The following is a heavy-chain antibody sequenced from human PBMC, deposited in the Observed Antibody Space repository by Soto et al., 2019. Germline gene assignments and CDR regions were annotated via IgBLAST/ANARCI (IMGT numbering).Heavy chain of an antibody. Sequence: VQLVQSGAEVKEPGESLKISCKGSGYSFTSYWIVWVRQMPGKGVEWMGIIYPGDSDTRYSPSFQGQVTISVDKSISTAYLQWSSLKASDTAMYYCARGGVDFDDYFHCWGQGTLVTVSS. CDR3: ARGGVDFDDYFHC. CDR2: IYPGDSDT. J-gene: IGHJ4*02. CDR1: GYSFTSYW. D-gene: IGHD3-10*01. V-gene: IGHV5-51*01.